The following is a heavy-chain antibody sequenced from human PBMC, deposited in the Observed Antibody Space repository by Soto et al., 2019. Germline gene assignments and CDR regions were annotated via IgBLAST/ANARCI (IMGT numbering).Heavy chain of an antibody. J-gene: IGHJ4*02. D-gene: IGHD2-2*01. CDR1: EFSFRDYW. Sequence: GGSLRLSCTTSEFSFRDYWMSWVRQAPGKGLEWVASIKHDGSEIYYVDSVRGRASISRDNAKDSLYLLMNSLRDEDTAVYYCARDQRGSSYFDYWGQGTLVTVSS. V-gene: IGHV3-7*01. CDR2: IKHDGSEI. CDR3: ARDQRGSSYFDY.